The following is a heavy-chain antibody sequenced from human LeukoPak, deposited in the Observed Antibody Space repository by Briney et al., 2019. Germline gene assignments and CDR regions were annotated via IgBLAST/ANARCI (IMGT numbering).Heavy chain of an antibody. J-gene: IGHJ6*02. CDR2: IYYSGST. D-gene: IGHD3-3*01. V-gene: IGHV4-61*01. Sequence: TASETLSLTCTVSGGSVSSGSYYWSWIRQPPGKGLEWIGYIYYSGSTNYNPSLKSRVTISVDTSKNQFSLKLSSVTAADTAVYYCAREGPSFWSGPDYGMDVWGQGTTVTVSS. CDR3: AREGPSFWSGPDYGMDV. CDR1: GGSVSSGSYY.